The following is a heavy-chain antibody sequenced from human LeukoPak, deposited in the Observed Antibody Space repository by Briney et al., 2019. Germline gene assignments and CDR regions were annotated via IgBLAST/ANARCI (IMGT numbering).Heavy chain of an antibody. D-gene: IGHD3-3*01. Sequence: PGGSLRLSCAASGFTFDDYSMHWVRQAPAKGLEGVSGISWNSGSIGYADSVKGRFTISRDNAKNSLYLQMNSLRAEDTALYYCAKEVARITIFGVAPPSSGMDVWGQGTTVTVSS. V-gene: IGHV3-9*01. CDR2: ISWNSGSI. J-gene: IGHJ6*02. CDR1: GFTFDDYS. CDR3: AKEVARITIFGVAPPSSGMDV.